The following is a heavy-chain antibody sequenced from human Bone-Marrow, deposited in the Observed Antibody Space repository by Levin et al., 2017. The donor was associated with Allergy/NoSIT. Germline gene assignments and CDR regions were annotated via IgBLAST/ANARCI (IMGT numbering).Heavy chain of an antibody. J-gene: IGHJ4*02. D-gene: IGHD6-19*01. CDR3: VRDTKQTSGWYGSAY. CDR1: GYTFTNYG. CDR2: ISPNNGNA. Sequence: ASVKVSCKTSGYTFTNYGITWVRQAPGQGLEWMGWISPNNGNAETAQKFQARVTMTTDKDTSTAYMEVRSLGSDDTAVYYCVRDTKQTSGWYGSAYWGQGPLVTVSS. V-gene: IGHV1-18*01.